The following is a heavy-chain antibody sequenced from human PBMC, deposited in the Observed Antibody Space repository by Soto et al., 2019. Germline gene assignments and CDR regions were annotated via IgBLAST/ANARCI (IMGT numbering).Heavy chain of an antibody. J-gene: IGHJ4*02. CDR1: GFTISTFA. CDR2: MTGSGATI. D-gene: IGHD2-21*01. V-gene: IGHV3-23*01. Sequence: GGSLRLSCAASGFTISTFAMTWIRQAPGKGLESVCGMTGSGATIHYADSVKGRFTISKDNSRNVLYLQMDYLRDEDTAVYYCAKDAVYNDGLWLMDSWGQGTLVTVSS. CDR3: AKDAVYNDGLWLMDS.